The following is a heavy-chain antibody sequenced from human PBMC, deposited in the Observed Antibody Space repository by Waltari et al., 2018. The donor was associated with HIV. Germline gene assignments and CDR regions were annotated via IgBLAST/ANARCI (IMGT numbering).Heavy chain of an antibody. CDR3: ARKYSSSWGAPFDY. CDR1: GFNLSSYG. J-gene: IGHJ4*02. CDR2: IGYDGSKK. V-gene: IGHV3-33*01. D-gene: IGHD6-13*01. Sequence: QVQLVESGGGVVQPGRSLRLSCATSGFNLSSYGLHWVRQAPGKGLEGLTVIGYDGSKKYYADSVKGRLTSSRDNSKNTLYLQMNSLRIEDTAVYYCARKYSSSWGAPFDYWGQGTLVTVSS.